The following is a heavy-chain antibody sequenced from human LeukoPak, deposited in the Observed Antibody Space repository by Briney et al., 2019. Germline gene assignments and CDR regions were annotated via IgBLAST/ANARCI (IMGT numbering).Heavy chain of an antibody. Sequence: ASVKVSCKASGYTFTSYGISWVRQAPGQGLEWMGWISAYNGNTNYAQKLQGRVTMTTDTSTSTAYMELRSLRSDDTAVYYCARRPTGYYYYGMDVWGQGTTVIVSS. CDR1: GYTFTSYG. V-gene: IGHV1-18*01. CDR3: ARRPTGYYYYGMDV. CDR2: ISAYNGNT. J-gene: IGHJ6*02.